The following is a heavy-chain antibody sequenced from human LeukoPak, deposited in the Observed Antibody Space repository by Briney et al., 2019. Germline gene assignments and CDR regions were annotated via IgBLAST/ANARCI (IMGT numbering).Heavy chain of an antibody. V-gene: IGHV3-74*01. Sequence: QPGGSLRLSCAASGFSFSNYWMHWVRQAPGKGLVWVTRMNSDGSATYYADSVQGRFTISRDNAKNTLYLQMNSLRAEDTAMYFCAKGSNYFDSWGQGTLVTVSS. CDR2: MNSDGSAT. CDR1: GFSFSNYW. CDR3: AKGSNYFDS. J-gene: IGHJ4*02.